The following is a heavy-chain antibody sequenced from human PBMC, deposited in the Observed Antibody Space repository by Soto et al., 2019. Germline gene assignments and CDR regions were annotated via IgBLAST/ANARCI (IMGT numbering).Heavy chain of an antibody. J-gene: IGHJ4*02. CDR1: GGSISSGDYY. D-gene: IGHD2-15*01. Sequence: QVQLQESGPGLVNPSQTLSLTCTVSGGSISSGDYYWSWIRQPPGKGLEWIGYIYYSGSTYYNPSLKRRVTISVDTSKNQFSLKLSSVTAGDTAVYYGAIYCGNAIYFDYWGQGTLVTVSS. CDR3: AIYCGNAIYFDY. V-gene: IGHV4-30-4*01. CDR2: IYYSGST.